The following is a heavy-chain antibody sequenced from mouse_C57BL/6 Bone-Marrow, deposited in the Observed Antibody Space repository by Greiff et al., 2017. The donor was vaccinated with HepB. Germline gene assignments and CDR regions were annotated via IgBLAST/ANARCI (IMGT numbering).Heavy chain of an antibody. CDR2: IYPGSGNT. CDR1: GYSFTSYY. Sequence: QVQLQQSGPELVKPGASVKISCKASGYSFTSYYIHWVKQRPGQGLEWIGWIYPGSGNTKYNEKFKGKATLTADTSSSTAYMQLSSLTSEDSAVYYCARRGRGSSPHFDYWGQGTTLTVSS. D-gene: IGHD1-1*01. J-gene: IGHJ2*01. CDR3: ARRGRGSSPHFDY. V-gene: IGHV1-66*01.